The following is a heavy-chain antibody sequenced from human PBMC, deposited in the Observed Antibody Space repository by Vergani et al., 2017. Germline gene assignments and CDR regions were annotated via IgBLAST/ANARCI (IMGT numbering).Heavy chain of an antibody. J-gene: IGHJ6*03. CDR1: GFTFSSYE. Sequence: EVQLVESGGGLVQPGGSLRLSCAASGFTFSSYEMNWVRQAPGKGLEWVSYISSSGSTIYYADSVKGRFTISRDNAKNSLYLQMNSLRAEDTAVYYCARDRRGNRGYYMDVWGKATTVTVSS. D-gene: IGHD2/OR15-2a*01. CDR3: ARDRRGNRGYYMDV. CDR2: ISSSGSTI. V-gene: IGHV3-48*03.